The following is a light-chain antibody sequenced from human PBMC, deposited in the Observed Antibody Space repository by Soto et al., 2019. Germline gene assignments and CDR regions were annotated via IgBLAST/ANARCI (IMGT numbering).Light chain of an antibody. CDR1: QSVSSN. CDR2: SAS. Sequence: EIVMTQSPATLSVFLGERATLSCRASQSVSSNLAWYQQKPGQAPRLLIYSASTRATGIPARFSGSGSGTEFTLTISSLQSEDFAIYYCQQYYDWLSWTFGQGTKVEIK. J-gene: IGKJ1*01. V-gene: IGKV3-15*01. CDR3: QQYYDWLSWT.